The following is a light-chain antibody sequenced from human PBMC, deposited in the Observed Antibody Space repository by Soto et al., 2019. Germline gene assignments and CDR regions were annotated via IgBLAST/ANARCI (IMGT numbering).Light chain of an antibody. CDR2: EAS. J-gene: IGKJ1*01. CDR1: QFISSY. Sequence: DIQMTQSPSSLSASVGDTVTITCRASQFISSYLHWYQHKPMEGPNLLIFEASTLQSGVPSRFSGSGSGTDFALTISRLEPEDFAVYYCQQYGSSPPWTFGQGTKVEIK. CDR3: QQYGSSPPWT. V-gene: IGKV1-39*01.